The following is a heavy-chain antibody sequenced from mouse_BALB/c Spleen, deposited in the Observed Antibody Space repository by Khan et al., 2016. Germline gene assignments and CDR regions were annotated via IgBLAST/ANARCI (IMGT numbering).Heavy chain of an antibody. CDR3: ASSTQSFYAMDY. D-gene: IGHD1-1*01. J-gene: IGHJ4*01. V-gene: IGHV1S135*01. CDR1: GYSFTSYY. Sequence: VQLKESGPELMKPGASVKISCKASGYSFTSYYMHWVKQSHGKSLEWIGYIDPFNGGTSYNQKFKGKATLTVDKSSGTAYMHLSSLTSEDSAVYYCASSTQSFYAMDYWGQGTSVTVSS. CDR2: IDPFNGGT.